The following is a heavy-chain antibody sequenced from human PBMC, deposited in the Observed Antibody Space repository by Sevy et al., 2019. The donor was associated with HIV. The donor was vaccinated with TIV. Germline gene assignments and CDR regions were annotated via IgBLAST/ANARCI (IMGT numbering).Heavy chain of an antibody. CDR1: GFTFSSYG. Sequence: GESLKISCAASGFTFSSYGMHWVRQAPGKGLEWVAVISYDGSNKYYADSVKGRFTISRDNSKNTLYLQMNSLRAEDTAVYYCAKDAYSGSYYVDYWGQGTLVTVSS. D-gene: IGHD1-26*01. J-gene: IGHJ4*02. CDR2: ISYDGSNK. CDR3: AKDAYSGSYYVDY. V-gene: IGHV3-30*18.